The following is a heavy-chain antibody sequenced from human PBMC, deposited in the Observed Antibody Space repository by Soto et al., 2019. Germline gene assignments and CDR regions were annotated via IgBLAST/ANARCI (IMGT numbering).Heavy chain of an antibody. CDR1: GYTFTSYY. J-gene: IGHJ4*02. Sequence: QVQLVQSGAEVKKPGASVKVSCKASGYTFTSYYMHWVRQAPGQGLEWMGIINPSGGSTSYAQKFQGRVTMTRDTSTSTVYMELSSLRSEYTAVYYCAREYDYIWGSYRKGGDYWGQGTLVTVSS. CDR3: AREYDYIWGSYRKGGDY. V-gene: IGHV1-46*03. D-gene: IGHD3-16*02. CDR2: INPSGGST.